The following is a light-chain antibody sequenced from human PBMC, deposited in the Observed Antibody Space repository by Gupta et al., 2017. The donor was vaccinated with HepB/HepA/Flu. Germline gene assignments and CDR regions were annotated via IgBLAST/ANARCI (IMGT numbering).Light chain of an antibody. V-gene: IGKV1-17*01. J-gene: IGKJ1*01. CDR2: AAS. CDR1: QGIRNE. Sequence: DLQMTQSPSSLSASVGDRVNITCRASQGIRNELGWYQQKPGKAPKRLIYAASSLQSGVPSRFSGSGSGTEFTLTISSLQPEDFATYYCLQHNSYPWTFGQGTKVEIK. CDR3: LQHNSYPWT.